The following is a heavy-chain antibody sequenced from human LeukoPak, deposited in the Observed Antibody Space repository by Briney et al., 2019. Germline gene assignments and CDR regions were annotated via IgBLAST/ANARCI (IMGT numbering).Heavy chain of an antibody. D-gene: IGHD3-3*01. CDR3: AKEAGLRFLEWSYFDY. CDR2: ISYDGSNK. V-gene: IGHV3-30*18. CDR1: GFTFSSYG. Sequence: PGGSLRLSCAASGFTFSSYGMHWVRQAPGKGLEWVAVISYDGSNKYYADSVKGRFTISRDNSKNTLYLQMNSLRAEDTAVYYCAKEAGLRFLEWSYFDYWGQGTLVTVSS. J-gene: IGHJ4*02.